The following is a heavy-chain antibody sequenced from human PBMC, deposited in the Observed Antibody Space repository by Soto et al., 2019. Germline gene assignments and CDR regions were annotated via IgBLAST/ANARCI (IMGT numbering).Heavy chain of an antibody. CDR2: ISYDGSNK. D-gene: IGHD1-26*01. J-gene: IGHJ6*02. CDR3: AREGQWEPHYYYYGMDV. Sequence: QVQLVESGGGVVQPGRSLRLSCAASGFTFSSYAMHWVRQAPGKGLEWVAVISYDGSNKYYADSVKGRFTISRDNSKNTRYRQMNSLRAEDTAVYYCAREGQWEPHYYYYGMDVWGQGTTVTVSS. V-gene: IGHV3-30-3*01. CDR1: GFTFSSYA.